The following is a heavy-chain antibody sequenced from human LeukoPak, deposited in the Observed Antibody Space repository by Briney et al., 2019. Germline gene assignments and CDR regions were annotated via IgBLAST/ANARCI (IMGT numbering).Heavy chain of an antibody. CDR3: ATVRSNYYYYMDV. D-gene: IGHD1-14*01. J-gene: IGHJ6*03. CDR1: GFTLSSYW. Sequence: GGSLRLSCAASGFTLSSYWMTWVRQAPGKGLEWVANIKQDGSEKYYVDPVKGRFTISRDNAKNSLYLQMNSLRAEDTAVYYCATVRSNYYYYMDVWGKGTTVTVSS. CDR2: IKQDGSEK. V-gene: IGHV3-7*01.